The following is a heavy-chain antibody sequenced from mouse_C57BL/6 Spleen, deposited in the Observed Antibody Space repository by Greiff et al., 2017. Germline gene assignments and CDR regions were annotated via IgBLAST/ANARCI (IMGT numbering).Heavy chain of an antibody. CDR2: IYPRGGNT. V-gene: IGHV1-81*01. Sequence: VPLQESGAELARPGASVKLSCKASGYTFTSYGISWVKQRTGQGLEWIGEIYPRGGNTSYNEKFKGKATLTADKSSSTAYIELRSETAEDSAGYFCARADYDSSLYDVDYWGQGTTLTVAS. CDR1: GYTFTSYG. J-gene: IGHJ2*01. D-gene: IGHD1-1*01. CDR3: ARADYDSSLYDVDY.